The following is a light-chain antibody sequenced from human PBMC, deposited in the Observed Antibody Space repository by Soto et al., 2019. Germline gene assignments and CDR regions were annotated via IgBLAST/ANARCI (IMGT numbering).Light chain of an antibody. CDR2: GVS. J-gene: IGKJ1*01. V-gene: IGKV3-20*01. Sequence: EIVLTQSPGTLSLSPGERATLSCRASQSVSSSYLAWYQQKPGQAPRLLIYGVSSRATGITDRFSGSGSGTDVTLTISRLEPEDFAVYYCQLRKTFGQGTKVEIK. CDR1: QSVSSSY. CDR3: QLRKT.